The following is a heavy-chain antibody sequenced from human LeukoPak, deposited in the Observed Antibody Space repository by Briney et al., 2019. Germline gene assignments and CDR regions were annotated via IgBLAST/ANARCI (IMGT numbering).Heavy chain of an antibody. V-gene: IGHV3-21*01. Sequence: GGSLRLSCAASGFTFSSYSMNWVRQAPGKGLEWVSSISSSSSYIYYADSVKGRFTISRDNAKNSLYLQMNSLKAEDTAVYYCERGIVATLDYFDYWGRGTLVTVSS. CDR2: ISSSSSYI. D-gene: IGHD5-12*01. J-gene: IGHJ4*02. CDR1: GFTFSSYS. CDR3: ERGIVATLDYFDY.